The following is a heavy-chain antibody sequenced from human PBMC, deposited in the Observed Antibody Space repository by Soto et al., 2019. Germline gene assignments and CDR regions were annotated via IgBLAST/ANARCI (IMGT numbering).Heavy chain of an antibody. CDR1: GFTFRSYS. CDR2: ISRRSSTI. J-gene: IGHJ6*02. V-gene: IGHV3-48*02. Sequence: GGSPRLSCAASGFTFRSYSMNWVRQAPGEGLEWVSYISRRSSTIYYADSVKARFTISRDNAKNSLYLQMNSLRDEDTAVYYCARDIVRFLEWRNYYYGMDVWGQGTTVTVSS. CDR3: ARDIVRFLEWRNYYYGMDV. D-gene: IGHD3-3*01.